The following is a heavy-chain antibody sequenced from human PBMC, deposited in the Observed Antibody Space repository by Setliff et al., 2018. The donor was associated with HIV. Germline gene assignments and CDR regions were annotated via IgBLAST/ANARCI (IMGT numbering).Heavy chain of an antibody. Sequence: VASVKVSCKASGYTFTSYYMHWVRQAPGQSLEWMGWINVGKGDTKYSQELQGRITTTRDTSANTAYMELSSLRSDDTAVYHCARDNTVWSCDHWGQGTLVTVSS. V-gene: IGHV1-3*01. CDR2: INVGKGDT. J-gene: IGHJ4*02. D-gene: IGHD2-8*02. CDR1: GYTFTSYY. CDR3: ARDNTVWSCDH.